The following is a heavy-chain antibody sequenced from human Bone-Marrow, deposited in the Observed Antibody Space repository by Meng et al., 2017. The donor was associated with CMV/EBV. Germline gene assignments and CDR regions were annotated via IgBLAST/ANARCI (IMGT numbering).Heavy chain of an antibody. CDR3: ARQLAPNWADMTENFDY. CDR1: GGSISTNNYY. CDR2: ISYTGTA. J-gene: IGHJ4*02. D-gene: IGHD7-27*01. Sequence: SETLSLTCSVSGGSISTNNYYWGWIRQPPGKGLEWIGRISYTGTAYYNPSLMGRATMSVDTSENRFSLKLTFVTAADTAVYYCARQLAPNWADMTENFDYWGQGTLVTVPS. V-gene: IGHV4-39*01.